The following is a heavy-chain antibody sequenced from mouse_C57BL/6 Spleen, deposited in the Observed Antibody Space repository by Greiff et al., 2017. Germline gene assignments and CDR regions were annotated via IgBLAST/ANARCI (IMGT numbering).Heavy chain of an antibody. CDR3: ARKGYGSSHEAMDY. CDR2: IHPNSGST. Sequence: QVQLQQPGAELVKPGASVKLSCKASGYTFTSYWMHWVKQRPGQGLEWIGMIHPNSGSTNYNEKFKSKATLTVDKSSSTAYMQLSSLASEDSAVYYCARKGYGSSHEAMDYWGQGTSVTVSS. D-gene: IGHD1-1*01. J-gene: IGHJ4*01. V-gene: IGHV1-64*01. CDR1: GYTFTSYW.